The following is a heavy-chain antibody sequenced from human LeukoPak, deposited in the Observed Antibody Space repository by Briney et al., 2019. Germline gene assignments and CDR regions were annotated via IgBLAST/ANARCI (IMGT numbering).Heavy chain of an antibody. CDR3: STRTRYCASSSCHGYYYYYMDV. D-gene: IGHD2-2*01. J-gene: IGHJ6*03. Sequence: GGSLRLSCVASGLSFSSYGMHWVRQAPGKGLEWVGRIKSKTDGGTTDYAAPVKGRFTISRDDSKNTLYLQMNSLKTEDTAVYYCSTRTRYCASSSCHGYYYYYMDVWGKGTTVTVSS. CDR1: GLSFSSYG. CDR2: IKSKTDGGTT. V-gene: IGHV3-15*01.